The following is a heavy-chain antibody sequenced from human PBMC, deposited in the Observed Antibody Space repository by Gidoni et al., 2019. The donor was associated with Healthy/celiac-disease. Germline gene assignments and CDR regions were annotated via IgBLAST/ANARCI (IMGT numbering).Heavy chain of an antibody. D-gene: IGHD3-9*01. Sequence: QVQLQESGPGLVKPSETLSLTCTVSGFSISSGYSWGWIRQPPGKGREWFGSIYHSGSTCYNPSLKSRVTISVDTSKNQFSLKLSSVTAADTAVYYCASGAEGYFDWFDYWGQGTLVTVSS. J-gene: IGHJ4*02. CDR3: ASGAEGYFDWFDY. CDR2: IYHSGST. CDR1: GFSISSGYS. V-gene: IGHV4-38-2*02.